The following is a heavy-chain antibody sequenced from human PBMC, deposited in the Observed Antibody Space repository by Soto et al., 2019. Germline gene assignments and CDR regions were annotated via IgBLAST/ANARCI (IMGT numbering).Heavy chain of an antibody. CDR2: IYWVDDK. Sequence: QITLKESGPTLVKPTQTLTLTCTFSGFSLSTSGVGVGWIRQPPGKALEWLALIYWVDDKRYSPSLKSRLTITKDTSKNQVVLTMTNMDPVDTATYYCALLVPPKTPTVGFDPWGQGTLVTVSS. D-gene: IGHD2-2*01. V-gene: IGHV2-5*02. CDR3: ALLVPPKTPTVGFDP. J-gene: IGHJ5*02. CDR1: GFSLSTSGVG.